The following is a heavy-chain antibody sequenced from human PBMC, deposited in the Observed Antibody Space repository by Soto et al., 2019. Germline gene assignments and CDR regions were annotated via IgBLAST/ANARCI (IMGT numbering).Heavy chain of an antibody. J-gene: IGHJ4*02. Sequence: QLQLQESGPGLVKPSETLSLTCTVSGGSISSSSYYWGWIRQPPGKGLEWIGTIYYSGSTYYNPSLKSRVTISVDTSKNQFSLKLTSVTAADTAVYYCAEGLERASAPGLRFDYWGQGTLVTVSS. CDR1: GGSISSSSYY. CDR3: AEGLERASAPGLRFDY. CDR2: IYYSGST. D-gene: IGHD1-1*01. V-gene: IGHV4-39*01.